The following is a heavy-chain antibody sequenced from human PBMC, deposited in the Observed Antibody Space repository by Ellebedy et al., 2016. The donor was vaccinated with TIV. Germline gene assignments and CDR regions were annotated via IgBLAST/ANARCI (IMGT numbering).Heavy chain of an antibody. D-gene: IGHD3-22*01. CDR2: INHSGST. V-gene: IGHV4-34*01. J-gene: IGHJ4*02. CDR3: ARDRRPYDSSGPTFDY. Sequence: SETLSLTCAVYGGSFSGYYWSWIRQPPGKGLEWIGEINHSGSTNYNPSLKSRVTISLDTSKNQFSLKLSSVTAADTAVYYCARDRRPYDSSGPTFDYWGQGTLVTVSS. CDR1: GGSFSGYY.